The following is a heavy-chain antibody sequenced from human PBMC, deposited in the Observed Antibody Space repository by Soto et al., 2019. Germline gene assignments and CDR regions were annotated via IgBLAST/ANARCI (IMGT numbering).Heavy chain of an antibody. Sequence: LSLTCTVSGCSISSTKNYWCWIRQPPGKGLEWIGTISYTGRTYYNPSLNGRVIISADTSKNQFSLKLSSLTAAETAVYYCSRRFSFGSAKYGVHXWGQGTMVTVS. CDR2: ISYTGRT. V-gene: IGHV4-39*01. CDR1: GCSISSTKNY. CDR3: SRRFSFGSAKYGVHX. J-gene: IGHJ6*02. D-gene: IGHD3-10*01.